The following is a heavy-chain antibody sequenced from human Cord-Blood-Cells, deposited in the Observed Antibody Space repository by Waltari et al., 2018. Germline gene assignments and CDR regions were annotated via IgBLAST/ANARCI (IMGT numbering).Heavy chain of an antibody. CDR3: ARASITIFGVVIIRFDY. V-gene: IGHV1-2*02. CDR1: GYTFTGYY. D-gene: IGHD3-3*01. J-gene: IGHJ4*02. Sequence: QVQLVQSGAEVKKPGASVKFSCKASGYTFTGYYMHWVRQAPGQGLEWMGWINPNSGGTNYAQKFQGRVTMTRDTSISTAYMELSRLRSDDTAVYYCARASITIFGVVIIRFDYWGQGTLVTVSS. CDR2: INPNSGGT.